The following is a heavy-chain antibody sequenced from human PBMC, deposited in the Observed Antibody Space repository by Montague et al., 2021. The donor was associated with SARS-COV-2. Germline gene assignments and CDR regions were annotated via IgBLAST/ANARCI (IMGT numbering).Heavy chain of an antibody. V-gene: IGHV4-39*01. Sequence: SETLSLTCTVSGGSISSSSYYWGWIRPPPGKGLEWIGNIYYSGSTYYNPSLKSRVTIFVETSKNQFSLKLSSVTAADTAVYYCARQPTRGITIFGVVTDYCMDVWGQGTTVTVSS. CDR1: GGSISSSSYY. CDR3: ARQPTRGITIFGVVTDYCMDV. D-gene: IGHD3-3*01. CDR2: IYYSGST. J-gene: IGHJ6*02.